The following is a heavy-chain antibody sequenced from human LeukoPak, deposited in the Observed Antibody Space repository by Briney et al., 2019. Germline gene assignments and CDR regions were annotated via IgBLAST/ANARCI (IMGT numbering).Heavy chain of an antibody. Sequence: GGSLRLSCAASGFTVSSNYMNWVRQAPGQGLEWVSIIYSGGSTYYADSVKGRFTISRDISKNTLHLQMNSLRAEDTAVYYCARDPVIPTAASNWYFDLWGRGTLVTVSS. V-gene: IGHV3-53*01. J-gene: IGHJ2*01. CDR2: IYSGGST. CDR3: ARDPVIPTAASNWYFDL. D-gene: IGHD6-13*01. CDR1: GFTVSSNY.